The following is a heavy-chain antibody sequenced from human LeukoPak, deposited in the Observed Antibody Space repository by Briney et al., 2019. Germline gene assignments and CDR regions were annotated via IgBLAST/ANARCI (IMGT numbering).Heavy chain of an antibody. V-gene: IGHV3-21*01. D-gene: IGHD1-26*01. CDR3: VKVSSTVGATYFDY. J-gene: IGHJ4*02. CDR2: ISPSRSYI. CDR1: GFSFSDYR. Sequence: NPGGSLRLSCVASGFSFSDYRINWVRQAPGKGLEWVSSISPSRSYIHYADSVKGRFTISRDNAKSSVYLQMDNLRAEDTAVYYCVKVSSTVGATYFDYWGQGTLVTVSS.